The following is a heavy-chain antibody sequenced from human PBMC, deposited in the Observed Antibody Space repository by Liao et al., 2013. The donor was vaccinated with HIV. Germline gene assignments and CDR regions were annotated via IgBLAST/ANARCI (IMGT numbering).Heavy chain of an antibody. J-gene: IGHJ4*02. Sequence: QVQLQQWGAGLLKPSETLSLTCTVSGGSISSYYWSWIRQPPGKGLEWIGYIYYSGSTNYNPSLKSRVTMSVDTSKNQFSLKLSSVTAADTAVYYCARENWHDKTFDYWGQGTLVTVSS. CDR1: GGSISSYY. V-gene: IGHV4-59*12. CDR2: IYYSGST. D-gene: IGHD1-1*01. CDR3: ARENWHDKTFDY.